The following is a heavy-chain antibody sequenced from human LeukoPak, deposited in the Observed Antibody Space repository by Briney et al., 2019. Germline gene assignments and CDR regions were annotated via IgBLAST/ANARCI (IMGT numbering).Heavy chain of an antibody. CDR1: GFTFSSYG. Sequence: GGSLRLSCAASGFTFSSYGMSWVRQAPGKGLEWVSAISGSGGSTYYADSVKGRFTISRDNSKNRLYLQMNSLRVEDTAVYYCAGEMATTSLDAFDYWGQGTLVTVSS. CDR2: ISGSGGST. D-gene: IGHD5-24*01. J-gene: IGHJ4*02. CDR3: AGEMATTSLDAFDY. V-gene: IGHV3-23*01.